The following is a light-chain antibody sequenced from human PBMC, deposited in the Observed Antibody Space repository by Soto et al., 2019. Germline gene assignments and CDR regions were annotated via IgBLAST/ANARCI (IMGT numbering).Light chain of an antibody. CDR2: DAS. V-gene: IGKV1-33*01. CDR3: QQYDRLIT. J-gene: IGKJ5*01. Sequence: DIQMPQSPSSLSASVGDRVTITCQASQDISHYLNWYQQKPGEAPNLLIYDASNLKTGVPPRFTGSGSGTDFSFTITNVQPEDAATYYCQQYDRLITFGQGTRLEIK. CDR1: QDISHY.